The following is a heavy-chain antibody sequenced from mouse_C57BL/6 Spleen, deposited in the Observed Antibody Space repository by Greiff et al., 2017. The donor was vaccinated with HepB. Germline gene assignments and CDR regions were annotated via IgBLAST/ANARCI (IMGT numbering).Heavy chain of an antibody. CDR2: ISSGSSTI. CDR3: AKGPYDYDAMDY. V-gene: IGHV5-17*01. CDR1: GFTFSDYG. Sequence: EVQRVESGGGLVKPGGSLKLSCAASGFTFSDYGMHWVRQAPEKGLEWVAYISSGSSTIYYADTVKGRFTISRDNAKNTLFLQMTSLRSEDTAMYYCAKGPYDYDAMDYWGQGTSVTVSS. J-gene: IGHJ4*01. D-gene: IGHD3-3*01.